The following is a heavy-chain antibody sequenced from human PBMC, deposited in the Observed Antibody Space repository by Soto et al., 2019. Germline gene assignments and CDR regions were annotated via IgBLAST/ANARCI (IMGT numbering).Heavy chain of an antibody. J-gene: IGHJ4*02. D-gene: IGHD1-26*01. CDR2: ISGSGGST. Sequence: LRLSCASSVLTFTSYAMSWFRQAPGKGLEWVSAISGSGGSTYYADSVKGRFTISRDNSKNTLYLQMNSLRAEDTAVYYCAKELVNSGSCYFDYWGQGTLVTVSS. CDR3: AKELVNSGSCYFDY. V-gene: IGHV3-23*01. CDR1: VLTFTSYA.